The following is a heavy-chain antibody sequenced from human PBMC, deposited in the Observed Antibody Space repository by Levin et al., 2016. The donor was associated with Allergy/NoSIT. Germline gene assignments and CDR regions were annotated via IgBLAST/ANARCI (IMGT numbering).Heavy chain of an antibody. Sequence: SWVRQPPGKALEWLALIYWNDDKRYSPSLKSRLTITKDTSKNQVVLTMTNMDPVDTATYYCAHSGSMIVVGDAFDIWGQGTMVTVSS. CDR2: IYWNDDK. J-gene: IGHJ3*02. D-gene: IGHD3-22*01. CDR3: AHSGSMIVVGDAFDI. V-gene: IGHV2-5*01.